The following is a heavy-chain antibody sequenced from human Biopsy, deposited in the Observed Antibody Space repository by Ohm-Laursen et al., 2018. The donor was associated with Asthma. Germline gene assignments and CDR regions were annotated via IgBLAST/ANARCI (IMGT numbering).Heavy chain of an antibody. Sequence: ASVKVSCKTSGYTFNSAGITWVRQAPGQGLEWMGGIIPMFGTTNYAQKFQGRVTITADESTSTAYMELSSLRSDDTAVYYCASPTYCSGSSCINNYYYALDVWGQGATVTVSS. J-gene: IGHJ6*02. CDR1: GYTFNSAG. CDR2: IIPMFGTT. D-gene: IGHD2-15*01. CDR3: ASPTYCSGSSCINNYYYALDV. V-gene: IGHV1-69*13.